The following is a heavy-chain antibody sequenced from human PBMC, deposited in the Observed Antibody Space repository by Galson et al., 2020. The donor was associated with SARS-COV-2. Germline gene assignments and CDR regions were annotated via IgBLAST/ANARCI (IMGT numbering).Heavy chain of an antibody. D-gene: IGHD3-3*01. CDR1: GYTFSSYP. V-gene: IGHV1-69*13. Sequence: SSVKVSCKASGYTFSSYPISWVRQAPGQGLEWMGGIIPIFGTANYAQKFQGRVTITADESTSTAYMELSSLRSEDTAVYYCARDFRSSEITIFGVVIRNDAFDIWGQGTMVTVSS. CDR3: ARDFRSSEITIFGVVIRNDAFDI. J-gene: IGHJ3*02. CDR2: IIPIFGTA.